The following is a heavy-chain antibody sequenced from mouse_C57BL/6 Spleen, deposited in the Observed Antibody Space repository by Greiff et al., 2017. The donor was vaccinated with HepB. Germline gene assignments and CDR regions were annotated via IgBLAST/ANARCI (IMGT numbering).Heavy chain of an antibody. Sequence: EVQVVESGGGLVQPKGSLKLSCAASGFSFNTYAMNWVRQAPGKGLEWVARIRSKSNNYATYYADSVKDRFTISRDDSESMLYLQMNNLKTEDTAMYYCVRHNYSNYSDYWGQGTTLTVSS. J-gene: IGHJ2*01. D-gene: IGHD2-5*01. V-gene: IGHV10-1*01. CDR1: GFSFNTYA. CDR3: VRHNYSNYSDY. CDR2: IRSKSNNYAT.